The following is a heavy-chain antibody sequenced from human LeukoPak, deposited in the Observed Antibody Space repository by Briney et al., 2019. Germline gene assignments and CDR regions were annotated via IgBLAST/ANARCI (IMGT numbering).Heavy chain of an antibody. CDR3: ARGFTEDIAVAGTSYFDY. Sequence: SETLSLTCTVSGGSISSSSYYWGWIRQPPGKGLEWIGSIYFSGSTYYNPSLKSRVTISVDTSKNQFSLKLSSVTAADTAVYYCARGFTEDIAVAGTSYFDYWGQGTLVTVSS. V-gene: IGHV4-39*01. CDR1: GGSISSSSYY. CDR2: IYFSGST. D-gene: IGHD6-19*01. J-gene: IGHJ4*02.